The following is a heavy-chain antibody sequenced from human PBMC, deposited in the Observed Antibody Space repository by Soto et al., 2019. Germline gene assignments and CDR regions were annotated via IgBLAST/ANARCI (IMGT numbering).Heavy chain of an antibody. CDR1: GFIFSGYS. V-gene: IGHV3-21*01. D-gene: IGHD2-2*01. CDR3: ARVRCSTTRCQVPYYLDC. CDR2: IAPSSSSI. J-gene: IGHJ4*02. Sequence: PVGSLRLSCAASGFIFSGYSMTWVRQTPGKGLEWVSSIAPSSSSIYYADSVKGRFAISRDNTENSLFLQMNSLRADDTAEYYCARVRCSTTRCQVPYYLDCWGQGTQVNVSS.